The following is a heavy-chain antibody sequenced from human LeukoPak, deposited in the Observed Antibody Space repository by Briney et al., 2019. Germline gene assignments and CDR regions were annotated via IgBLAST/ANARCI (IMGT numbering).Heavy chain of an antibody. CDR2: ISYDGSNK. V-gene: IGHV3-30*18. CDR3: AKAVAAHDTFDY. Sequence: GGSLRLSCAASGFTFSSDWMHWVRQAPGKGLVWVAVISYDGSNKYYADSVKGRFTISRDNSKNTLYLQMNSLRAEDTAVYYCAKAVAAHDTFDYWGQGTLVTVSS. CDR1: GFTFSSDW. J-gene: IGHJ4*02. D-gene: IGHD6-19*01.